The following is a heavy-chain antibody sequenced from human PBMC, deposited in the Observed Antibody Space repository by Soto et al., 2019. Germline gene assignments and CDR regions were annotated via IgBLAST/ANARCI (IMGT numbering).Heavy chain of an antibody. CDR2: INSDGSST. D-gene: IGHD2-2*01. J-gene: IGHJ6*02. V-gene: IGHV3-74*01. Sequence: GGSLRLSCAASGFTFSSYWMHWVRQAPGKGLVWVSRINSDGSSTSYADSVKGRFTISRDNAKNTLYLQMNRLRAEDTAVYYCARDLGVVVPAAMYYYYGMDVWGQGTTVTVSS. CDR3: ARDLGVVVPAAMYYYYGMDV. CDR1: GFTFSSYW.